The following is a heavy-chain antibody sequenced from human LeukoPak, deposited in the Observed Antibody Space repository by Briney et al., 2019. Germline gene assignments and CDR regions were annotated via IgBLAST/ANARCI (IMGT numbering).Heavy chain of an antibody. CDR3: AIRGAKVGATNAFDT. V-gene: IGHV1-2*02. J-gene: IGHJ3*02. D-gene: IGHD1-26*01. CDR1: GYTFTGYY. CDR2: INPNSGGT. Sequence: ASVKVSCKASGYTFTGYYMHWVRQAPGQGLEWMGWINPNSGGTNYAQKFQGRVSMTRDTSISVGYLDLSGLRPDDTAIYHCAIRGAKVGATNAFDTWGQGTMVTVSS.